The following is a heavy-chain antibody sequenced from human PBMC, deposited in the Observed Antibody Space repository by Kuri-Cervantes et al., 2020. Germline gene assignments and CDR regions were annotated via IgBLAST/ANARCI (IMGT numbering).Heavy chain of an antibody. CDR2: ISSSSSYI. V-gene: IGHV3-21*01. CDR1: GFTVSSYS. D-gene: IGHD3/OR15-3a*01. Sequence: GGSLRLSCAASGFTVSSYSMNWVRQAPGKGLEWVSSISSSSSYIYYADSVKGRFTISRDNAKNSLYLQMNSLRAEDTVVYYCARDLGWTFDYWGQGTLVTVSS. CDR3: ARDLGWTFDY. J-gene: IGHJ4*02.